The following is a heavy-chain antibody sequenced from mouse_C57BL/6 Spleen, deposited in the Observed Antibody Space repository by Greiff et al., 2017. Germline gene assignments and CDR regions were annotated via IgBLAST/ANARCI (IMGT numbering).Heavy chain of an antibody. CDR2: IDPAGGTT. D-gene: IGHD2-1*01. Sequence: QVQLQQPGAELVMPGASVKLSCKASGYTFTSYWMHWVKQRPGQGLEWIGEIDPAGGTTNYNEKFKGKSTLTVEKSSRTAYMQLSSLTSEDSAVYYCSRWGDYCNTGHFDYWGQGTTLTVSS. CDR1: GYTFTSYW. J-gene: IGHJ2*01. CDR3: SRWGDYCNTGHFDY. V-gene: IGHV1-69*01.